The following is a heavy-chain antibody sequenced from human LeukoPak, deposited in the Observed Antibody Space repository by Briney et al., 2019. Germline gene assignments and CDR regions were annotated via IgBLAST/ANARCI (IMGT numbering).Heavy chain of an antibody. Sequence: ASVRVSCEASGNTFSGYYMHWVRQAPGQGLECVGCITHNSCRTHYAQKFQGWVTMTRDTSISTAYMELSRLRSYDTAVYYCARGTSLYYYIMTGYYEAFDYWGQGTLVTVSS. CDR3: ARGTSLYYYIMTGYYEAFDY. V-gene: IGHV1-2*04. D-gene: IGHD3-9*01. CDR2: ITHNSCRT. J-gene: IGHJ4*02. CDR1: GNTFSGYY.